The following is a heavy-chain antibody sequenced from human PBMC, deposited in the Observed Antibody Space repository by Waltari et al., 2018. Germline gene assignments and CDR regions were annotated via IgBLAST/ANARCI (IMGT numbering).Heavy chain of an antibody. CDR1: GGTFSSYA. V-gene: IGHV1-69*13. Sequence: QVQLVQSGAEVKKPGSSVKVSCKASGGTFSSYAISWVRQAPGQGLEWMGGIIPIFGTANYAQKFQGRVTITADESTSTAYMELSSLRSEDTAVYYCASKLAVAGYYYYYGMDVWGQGTTVTVSS. CDR3: ASKLAVAGYYYYYGMDV. J-gene: IGHJ6*02. CDR2: IIPIFGTA. D-gene: IGHD6-19*01.